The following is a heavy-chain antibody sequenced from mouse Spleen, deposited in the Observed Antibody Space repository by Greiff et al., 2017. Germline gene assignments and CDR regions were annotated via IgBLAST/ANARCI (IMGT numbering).Heavy chain of an antibody. CDR1: GFSLTSYG. Sequence: QVHVKQSGPGLVQPSQSLSITCTVSGFSLTSYGVHWVRQSPGKGLEWLGVIWSGGSTDYNAAFISRLSISKDNSKSQVFFKMNSLQADDTAIYYCARTPPMVYYAMDYWGQGTSVTVSS. CDR2: IWSGGST. V-gene: IGHV2-2*01. J-gene: IGHJ4*01. CDR3: ARTPPMVYYAMDY. D-gene: IGHD1-1*02.